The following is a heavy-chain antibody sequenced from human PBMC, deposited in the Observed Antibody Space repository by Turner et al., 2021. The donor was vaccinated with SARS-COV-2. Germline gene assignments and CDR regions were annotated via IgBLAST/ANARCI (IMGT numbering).Heavy chain of an antibody. J-gene: IGHJ6*02. D-gene: IGHD3-3*01. CDR1: GFTVSSTY. CDR3: ARDLMEVGGMDV. V-gene: IGHV3-53*01. CDR2: IYSGGST. Sequence: EVQLMESGGGLIQPGGSLRLACAASGFTVSSTYMSWVRQSPGKGLECVSVIYSGGSTYYSDSVKGRFTISRDNSKNTLYLQMNSLRAEDTAVYYCARDLMEVGGMDVWVQGTTVTVSS.